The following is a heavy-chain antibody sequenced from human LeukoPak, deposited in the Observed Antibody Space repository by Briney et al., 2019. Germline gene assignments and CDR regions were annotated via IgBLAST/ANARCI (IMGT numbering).Heavy chain of an antibody. D-gene: IGHD2-21*01. J-gene: IGHJ3*02. CDR3: ARGGGRSYSDAFDI. CDR2: FSGTSTSI. V-gene: IGHV3-48*02. Sequence: QSGGPLRLSCAASGFTFSSSNKHWVRQAPGKGVEWVSFFSGTSTSIICADYVNARFTISRDIGRKSLYLQINSLSDEDTAVYYCARGGGRSYSDAFDIWGRGTVVTVSS. CDR1: GFTFSSSN.